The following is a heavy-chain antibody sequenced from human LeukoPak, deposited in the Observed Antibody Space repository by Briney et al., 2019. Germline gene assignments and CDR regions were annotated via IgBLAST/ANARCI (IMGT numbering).Heavy chain of an antibody. Sequence: GGSLRLSCAASGFTFTNAWMSWVRQAPGQGLDWVGRIKSKTDGGTTDYAAPVKGRFTISRDDSKNTLYLQMNSLKTEDTAVYYCTTEDYFGAGSYDYWGQGTLVTVSS. V-gene: IGHV3-15*01. D-gene: IGHD3-10*01. CDR1: GFTFTNAW. CDR2: IKSKTDGGTT. CDR3: TTEDYFGAGSYDY. J-gene: IGHJ4*02.